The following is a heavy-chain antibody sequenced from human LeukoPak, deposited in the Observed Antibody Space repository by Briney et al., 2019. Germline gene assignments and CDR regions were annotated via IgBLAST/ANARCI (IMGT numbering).Heavy chain of an antibody. CDR3: TRGSRGRPDN. Sequence: GASVNVSCKASGYTFTSCDINWVRQATGQGLEWMGWMNPNSGNTGYGQRFQGRITMTRDISIGTAYMELSNLTSEDTAIYYCTRGSRGRPDNRGQGTLVNVSA. CDR1: GYTFTSCD. CDR2: MNPNSGNT. J-gene: IGHJ4*02. V-gene: IGHV1-8*01.